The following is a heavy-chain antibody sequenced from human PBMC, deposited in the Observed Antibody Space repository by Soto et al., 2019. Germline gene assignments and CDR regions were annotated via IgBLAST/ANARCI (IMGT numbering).Heavy chain of an antibody. Sequence: SETLSLTCTVSGDSIRSSSYWGWIRQLPGKGLEWIGSIYSTGNTYYNPSLNSQVTISVDTSKNQFSLNVISVTAADTAVYYCRRSSRHSTDVWGQGTTVTVSS. V-gene: IGHV4-39*01. CDR1: GDSIRSSSY. J-gene: IGHJ6*02. CDR2: IYSTGNT. CDR3: RRSSRHSTDV. D-gene: IGHD6-13*01.